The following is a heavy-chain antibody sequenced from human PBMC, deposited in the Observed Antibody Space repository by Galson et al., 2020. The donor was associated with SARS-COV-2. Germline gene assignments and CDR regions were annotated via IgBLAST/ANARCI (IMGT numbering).Heavy chain of an antibody. CDR2: ISSSSSYI. CDR1: GFTFSSYS. J-gene: IGHJ4*02. D-gene: IGHD3-22*01. CDR3: ATERYYDSSGYVGYFDY. Sequence: LSLTCAASGFTFSSYSMNWVRQAPGKGLEWVSSISSSSSYIYYADSVKGRFTISRDNAKNSLYLQMNSLRAEDTAVYYCATERYYDSSGYVGYFDYWGQGTLVTVSS. V-gene: IGHV3-21*01.